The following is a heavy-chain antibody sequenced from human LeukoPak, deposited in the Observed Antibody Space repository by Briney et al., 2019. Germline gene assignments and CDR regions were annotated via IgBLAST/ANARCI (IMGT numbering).Heavy chain of an antibody. J-gene: IGHJ4*02. CDR2: ISGSGGST. Sequence: PGGSLRLSCAASGFTFSSYAMSWVRQAPGKGLEWVSAISGSGGSTYYADSVKGRFTISRDNSKNTLYLQMNSLRAEDTAVYYCAKDLIYYYGSGSYYNPLFDCWGQGTLVTVSS. V-gene: IGHV3-23*01. CDR3: AKDLIYYYGSGSYYNPLFDC. D-gene: IGHD3-10*01. CDR1: GFTFSSYA.